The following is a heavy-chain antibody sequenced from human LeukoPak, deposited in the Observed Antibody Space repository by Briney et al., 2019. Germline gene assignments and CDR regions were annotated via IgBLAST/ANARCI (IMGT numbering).Heavy chain of an antibody. Sequence: GGSLRLSCAASGFTFSSYAMSWVRQAPGKGLEWVSAISGRGGSTYYADSVKGRFTISRDNSKNTLYLQMNSLRAEDTAVYYCAKVIGGPYYDFWSGSQGAFDIWGQGTMVTVSS. V-gene: IGHV3-23*01. D-gene: IGHD3-3*01. CDR3: AKVIGGPYYDFWSGSQGAFDI. J-gene: IGHJ3*02. CDR2: ISGRGGST. CDR1: GFTFSSYA.